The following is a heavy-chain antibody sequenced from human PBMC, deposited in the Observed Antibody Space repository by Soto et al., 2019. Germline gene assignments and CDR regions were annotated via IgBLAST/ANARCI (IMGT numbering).Heavy chain of an antibody. Sequence: QVQLVESGGGVVQPGRSLRLSCAASGFTFSSYAMHWVRQAPGKGLEWVAVISYDGSNKYYADYVKDRFTISRDNSKNTLDLQMNGLRAEDTAVYYCARDRSSDYFDYWGQGTLVTVSS. CDR3: ARDRSSDYFDY. J-gene: IGHJ4*02. CDR1: GFTFSSYA. CDR2: ISYDGSNK. D-gene: IGHD6-6*01. V-gene: IGHV3-30-3*01.